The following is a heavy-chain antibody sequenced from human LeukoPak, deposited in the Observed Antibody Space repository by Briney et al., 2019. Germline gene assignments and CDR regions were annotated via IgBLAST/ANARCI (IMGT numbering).Heavy chain of an antibody. CDR1: GYTFTSYG. J-gene: IGHJ5*02. CDR2: ISAYNGNT. CDR3: ARDHLVWEQQLWAVPPPPPDNWFDP. Sequence: GASVKVSCKASGYTFTSYGISWVRQAPGQGLEWMGWISAYNGNTNYAQKLQGRVTMTTDTSTSTAYMELRSLRSDDTAVYYCARDHLVWEQQLWAVPPPPPDNWFDPWGQGTLVTVSS. D-gene: IGHD6-13*01. V-gene: IGHV1-18*01.